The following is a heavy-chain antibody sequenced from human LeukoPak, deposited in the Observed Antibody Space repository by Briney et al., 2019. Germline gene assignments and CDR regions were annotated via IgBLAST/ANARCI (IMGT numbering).Heavy chain of an antibody. D-gene: IGHD6-19*01. CDR2: IYTSGST. J-gene: IGHJ4*02. CDR1: DGSISSYY. CDR3: ARAGTAVAGTRFDY. V-gene: IGHV4-4*07. Sequence: PSETLSLTCTVSDGSISSYYWSWIRQPAGKGLEWIGRIYTSGSTNYNPSLKSRVTMSVDTSKNQFSLKLSSVTAADTAVYYCARAGTAVAGTRFDYWGQGTLVTVSS.